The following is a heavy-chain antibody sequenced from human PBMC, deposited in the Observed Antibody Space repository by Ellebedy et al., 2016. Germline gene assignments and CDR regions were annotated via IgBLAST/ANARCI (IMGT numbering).Heavy chain of an antibody. CDR2: IIPLFGTL. V-gene: IGHV1-69*13. D-gene: IGHD5-24*01. CDR3: ATEMATIRGEGLYFQH. CDR1: GGTFRKYA. Sequence: SVKVSCXASGGTFRKYAISWVRQAPGQGLEWMGGIIPLFGTLNYAQKFQGRVTITADESTSTAYMDLSSLRAEDTAVYYCATEMATIRGEGLYFQHWGQGTLVTVSS. J-gene: IGHJ1*01.